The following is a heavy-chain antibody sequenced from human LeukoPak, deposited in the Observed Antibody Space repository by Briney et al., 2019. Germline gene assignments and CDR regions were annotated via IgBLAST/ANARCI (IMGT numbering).Heavy chain of an antibody. CDR1: GGSIRGYY. CDR2: IHYSGST. CDR3: ARSIAAAGTSFEY. Sequence: SETLSLTCTVSGGSIRGYYWTWIRQPPGKGLEWIGYIHYSGSTSYNPSLKSRVIMSVDTSKNQFSLKLSSVTAADTAVYYCARSIAAAGTSFEYWGQGTLVTVSS. V-gene: IGHV4-59*01. J-gene: IGHJ4*02. D-gene: IGHD6-13*01.